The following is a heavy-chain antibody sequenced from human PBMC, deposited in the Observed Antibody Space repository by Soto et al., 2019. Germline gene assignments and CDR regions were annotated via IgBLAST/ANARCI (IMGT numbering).Heavy chain of an antibody. CDR2: INHSGST. V-gene: IGHV4-34*01. Sequence: PSETLSLTCAVYGGSFSGYYWSWIRQPPGKGLEWIGEINHSGSTNYNPSLKSRVTISVDTSKNQFSLKLSSVTAADTAVYYCARVDGYYYDSSGYSSYYYYGMDVWGQGTTVTVSS. CDR1: GGSFSGYY. D-gene: IGHD3-22*01. J-gene: IGHJ6*02. CDR3: ARVDGYYYDSSGYSSYYYYGMDV.